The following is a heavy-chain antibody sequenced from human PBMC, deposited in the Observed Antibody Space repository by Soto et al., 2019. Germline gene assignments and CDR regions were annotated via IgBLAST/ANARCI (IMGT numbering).Heavy chain of an antibody. J-gene: IGHJ4*02. D-gene: IGHD3-10*01. CDR2: IYYSGST. CDR3: ARGSWSNIDS. Sequence: QVQLQESGPGLAKPSETLSLTCTVSGGSISTYYWSWIRQPPGKGLEWIGYIYYSGSTNYNPSLKGRGTMAVDTAKIQFSLTLSSVTAADTAGYYCARGSWSNIDSWGQGALVTVSS. CDR1: GGSISTYY. V-gene: IGHV4-59*08.